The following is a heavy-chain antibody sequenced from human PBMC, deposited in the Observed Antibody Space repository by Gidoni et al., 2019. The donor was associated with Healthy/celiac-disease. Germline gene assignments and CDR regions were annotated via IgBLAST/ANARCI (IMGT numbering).Heavy chain of an antibody. Sequence: EVQLVESGGGLVKPGGSLRLSCAASGFTFSSYSMNWVRQAPGKGLEWVSSISSISSYIYYADSVKGRFTISRDNAKNSLYLQMNSLRAEDTAVYYCASVSGSYPHYFDYWGQGTLVTVSS. J-gene: IGHJ4*02. V-gene: IGHV3-21*01. D-gene: IGHD1-26*01. CDR1: GFTFSSYS. CDR2: ISSISSYI. CDR3: ASVSGSYPHYFDY.